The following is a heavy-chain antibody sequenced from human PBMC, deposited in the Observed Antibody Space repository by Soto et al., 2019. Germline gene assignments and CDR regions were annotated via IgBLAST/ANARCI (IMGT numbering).Heavy chain of an antibody. Sequence: QVQLVQSGAEVKKPGASVKVSCKTSGDTFIGYYMHWVRQAPGQGLEWMGWINPNSGDTKYAQKFQGWVTMTRDTSVSTAYMERSRLKSDDTAVYYCAREGGYCSGGSCFDYWGQGTLVTVSS. V-gene: IGHV1-2*04. CDR2: INPNSGDT. D-gene: IGHD2-15*01. CDR1: GDTFIGYY. CDR3: AREGGYCSGGSCFDY. J-gene: IGHJ4*02.